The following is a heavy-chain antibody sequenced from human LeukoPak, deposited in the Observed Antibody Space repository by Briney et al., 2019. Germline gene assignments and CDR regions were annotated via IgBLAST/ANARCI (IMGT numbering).Heavy chain of an antibody. J-gene: IGHJ4*02. CDR3: ARTTIAAAGTPDY. CDR2: IYYSGST. D-gene: IGHD6-13*01. CDR1: GGSISSNNW. Sequence: SGTLSLTCAVSGGSISSNNWWGWVRQPPGKGLEWIGSIYYSGSTYYNPSLKSRVTISVDTSKNQFSLKLSSVTAADTAVYYCARTTIAAAGTPDYWGQGTLVTVSS. V-gene: IGHV4-39*01.